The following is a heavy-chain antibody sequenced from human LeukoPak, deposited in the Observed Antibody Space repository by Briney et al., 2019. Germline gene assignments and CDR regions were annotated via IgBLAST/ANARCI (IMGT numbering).Heavy chain of an antibody. CDR1: RFIFNNYE. J-gene: IGHJ4*02. CDR2: ISSSGSTI. V-gene: IGHV3-48*03. Sequence: PGGSLRLSCAASRFIFNNYEMNWVRQAPGKGLEWVSYISSSGSTIYYADSVKGRFTISRDNAKNSLYLQMNSLRAEDTAVYYCARMAAAGHVDYWGQGTLVTVSS. D-gene: IGHD6-13*01. CDR3: ARMAAAGHVDY.